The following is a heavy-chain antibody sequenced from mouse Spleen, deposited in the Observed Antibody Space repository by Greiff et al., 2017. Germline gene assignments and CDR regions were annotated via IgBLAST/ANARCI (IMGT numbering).Heavy chain of an antibody. V-gene: IGHV1-55*01. Sequence: VKLQQPGAELVKPGASVEMSCKASGYTFTSYWITWVKQRPGQGLEWIGDIYPGSGSTNYNEKFKSKATLTVDTSSSTAYMQLSSLTSEDSAVYYCARQQIYDYDESMDYWGQGTSVTVSS. CDR2: IYPGSGST. CDR1: GYTFTSYW. D-gene: IGHD2-4*01. J-gene: IGHJ4*01. CDR3: ARQQIYDYDESMDY.